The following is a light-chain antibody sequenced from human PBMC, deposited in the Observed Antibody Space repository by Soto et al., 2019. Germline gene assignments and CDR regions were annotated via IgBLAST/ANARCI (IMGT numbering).Light chain of an antibody. CDR1: QSVISNY. J-gene: IGKJ2*03. V-gene: IGKV3-20*01. CDR3: QKYDTSPYS. Sequence: ESVLAQSPGTLSLSPGEGATLSCRSSQSVISNYLAWYQKKPGQAPRLLIYGASNRATGIPDRFSGSGAGTDFTLSIRGLEPEDFAMYYWQKYDTSPYSFGQGTKLEIK. CDR2: GAS.